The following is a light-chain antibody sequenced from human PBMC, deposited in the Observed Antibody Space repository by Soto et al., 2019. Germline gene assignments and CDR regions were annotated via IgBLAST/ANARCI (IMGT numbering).Light chain of an antibody. CDR3: RQYSHLIT. CDR2: DAS. CDR1: QDISNY. J-gene: IGKJ5*01. V-gene: IGKV1-33*01. Sequence: IQMTQSPSSVSASVGDRVTITCQASQDISNYLNWYQQKLGKAPKLLIYDASNLETGVPSRFSGSGSGTDFTFTISSLQPEDIATYYCRQYSHLITFGQGTRLEI.